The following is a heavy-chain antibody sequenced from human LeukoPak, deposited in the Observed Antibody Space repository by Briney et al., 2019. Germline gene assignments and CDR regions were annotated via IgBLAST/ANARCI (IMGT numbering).Heavy chain of an antibody. J-gene: IGHJ4*02. D-gene: IGHD7-27*01. V-gene: IGHV3-33*01. CDR2: IWYDGSEN. Sequence: GRSLRLSCAASGFNFSNYGMHWVRQAPGKGLEWVAVIWYDGSENYYADSVKGRFTISRDNSKNTLYLQVSSLRADDTAVYYCAREFTGDLGLDYWGQGTLVTVSS. CDR1: GFNFSNYG. CDR3: AREFTGDLGLDY.